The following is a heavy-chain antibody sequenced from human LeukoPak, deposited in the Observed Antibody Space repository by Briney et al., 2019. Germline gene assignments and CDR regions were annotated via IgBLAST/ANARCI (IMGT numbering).Heavy chain of an antibody. D-gene: IGHD4-17*01. CDR1: GGSIRSGDYS. CDR3: ARVPLHYGDYRGRYFDY. Sequence: PSETLSLTCTVSGGSIRSGDYSWNWIRQHPGKGLEWIGYIYYSGSTYYNPSLTSRVTISVDTSKNQFSLKLSSVTAADTAVYYCARVPLHYGDYRGRYFDYWGQGTLVTVSS. CDR2: IYYSGST. V-gene: IGHV4-31*03. J-gene: IGHJ4*02.